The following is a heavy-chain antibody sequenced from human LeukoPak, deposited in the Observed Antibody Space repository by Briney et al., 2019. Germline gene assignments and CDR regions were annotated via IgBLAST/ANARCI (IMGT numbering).Heavy chain of an antibody. CDR2: IYPGDSDT. Sequence: KPGESLKISCKGSGYSFTSYWIGWVRQMPGKGLEWKGIIYPGDSDTRYSPSFQGQVTISADKSISTAYLQWSSLKASDTAMYYCARPYPGVYGGPPGYFDYWGQGTLVTVSS. CDR1: GYSFTSYW. D-gene: IGHD4/OR15-4a*01. CDR3: ARPYPGVYGGPPGYFDY. V-gene: IGHV5-51*03. J-gene: IGHJ4*02.